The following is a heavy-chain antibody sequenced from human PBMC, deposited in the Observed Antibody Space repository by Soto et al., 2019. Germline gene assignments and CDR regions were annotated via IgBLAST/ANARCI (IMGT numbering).Heavy chain of an antibody. CDR2: IGSRTSDI. CDR3: VRDYYETGGYPDPWDM. J-gene: IGHJ3*02. CDR1: GFTLSRHT. D-gene: IGHD3-16*01. V-gene: IGHV3-21*01. Sequence: LRLSCAASGFTLSRHTMNWVRQAPGKGLEWVSFIGSRTSDIYYADSVKGRFTISRDNAKNSLYLDLTRLRAEDTAVYFFVRDYYETGGYPDPWDMGGKGTMVTVSP.